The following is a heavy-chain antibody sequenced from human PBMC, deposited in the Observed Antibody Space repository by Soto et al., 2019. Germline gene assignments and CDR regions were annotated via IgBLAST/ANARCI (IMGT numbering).Heavy chain of an antibody. D-gene: IGHD6-13*01. CDR1: GYSFTSYW. J-gene: IGHJ6*02. V-gene: IGHV5-51*01. CDR3: ATTSAAGKYYYGMDV. Sequence: PGESLKICCKGSGYSFTSYWICWVRQMPGKGLEWMGIIYPGDSDTRYSPSFQGQVTISADKSISTAYLQWSSLKASDTAMYYCATTSAAGKYYYGMDVWGQGTTVTVSS. CDR2: IYPGDSDT.